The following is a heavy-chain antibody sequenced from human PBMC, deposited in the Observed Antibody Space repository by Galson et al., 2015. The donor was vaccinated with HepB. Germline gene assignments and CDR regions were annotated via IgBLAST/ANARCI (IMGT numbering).Heavy chain of an antibody. J-gene: IGHJ4*02. D-gene: IGHD2-8*01. CDR1: GYTFTNYY. CDR3: ARDRVSTRPALHFDY. CDR2: LSPSGGST. V-gene: IGHV1-46*01. Sequence: SVKVSCKASGYTFTNYYMHWVRQAPGQGLEWMGVLSPSGGSTTSAQEFQGRVTMTSDTSTSTVYMELSSLRSEDSAVYYFARDRVSTRPALHFDYWGQGTLVTVSS.